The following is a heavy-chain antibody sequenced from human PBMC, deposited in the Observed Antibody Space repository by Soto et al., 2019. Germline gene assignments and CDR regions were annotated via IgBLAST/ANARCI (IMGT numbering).Heavy chain of an antibody. Sequence: GGSLRLSCAASGLRFRTRAMSWVRQAPGKGLEWVASIRPGGDSTYYADSVKGRFAVSRDNSNVTLYLQMDSLRVEDTAIYYCTTHEEGAPWAGGFDSWGQGTLVTVSS. D-gene: IGHD1-26*01. V-gene: IGHV3-23*01. CDR3: TTHEEGAPWAGGFDS. J-gene: IGHJ5*01. CDR2: IRPGGDST. CDR1: GLRFRTRA.